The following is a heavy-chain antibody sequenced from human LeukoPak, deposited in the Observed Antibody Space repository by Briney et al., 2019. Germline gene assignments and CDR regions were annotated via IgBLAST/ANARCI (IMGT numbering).Heavy chain of an antibody. CDR2: INPNSGGT. Sequence: ASVKVSCKASGYTLTGYYMHWVRQAPGQGLEWMGWINPNSGGTNYAQKFQGRVTMTRDTSISTAYMELSRLRSDDTAVYYCARDGGAAAGTPNWFDPWGQGTLVTVSS. CDR1: GYTLTGYY. J-gene: IGHJ5*02. V-gene: IGHV1-2*02. CDR3: ARDGGAAAGTPNWFDP. D-gene: IGHD6-13*01.